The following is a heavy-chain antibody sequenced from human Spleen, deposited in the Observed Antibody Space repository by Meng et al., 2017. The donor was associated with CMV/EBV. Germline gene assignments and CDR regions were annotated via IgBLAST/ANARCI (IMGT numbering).Heavy chain of an antibody. D-gene: IGHD1-7*01. CDR1: GFTFSSYG. CDR2: IRYDGSNK. J-gene: IGHJ6*02. CDR3: AKDRTGTYDYYGMDV. Sequence: GESLKISCAASGFTFSSYGMHWVRQAPGKGLEWVAFIRYDGSNKYYADSVKGRFTISRDNSKNTLYLQMNSLRAEDTAVYYCAKDRTGTYDYYGMDVWGQGTTVTVSS. V-gene: IGHV3-30*02.